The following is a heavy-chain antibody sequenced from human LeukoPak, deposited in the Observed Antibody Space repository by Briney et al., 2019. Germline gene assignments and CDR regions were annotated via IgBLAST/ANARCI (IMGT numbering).Heavy chain of an antibody. J-gene: IGHJ6*03. CDR3: ARYSDYYYMDV. V-gene: IGHV1-18*01. Sequence: ASVKVSCKASGYTFTTYGISWVRQAPGQGLEWMAWFSAYNGHTNYAQNFQDRVTMTTDTSTSTAYMELSSLRSEDTAVYYCARYSDYYYMDVWGKGTTVTVSS. CDR2: FSAYNGHT. D-gene: IGHD2-21*01. CDR1: GYTFTTYG.